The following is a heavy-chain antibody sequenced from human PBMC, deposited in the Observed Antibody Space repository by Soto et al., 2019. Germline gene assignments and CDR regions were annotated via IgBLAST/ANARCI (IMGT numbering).Heavy chain of an antibody. J-gene: IGHJ6*02. Sequence: GGSLRLSCAASGFTFSTYAMSWVRQAPGKGLEWVSAISGSAGSTYYADSVKGRFTISRDYSKITLYLQMNSLRAEDTAVYYCNPSGSYYGYYGMDVWGQGTTVTVSS. D-gene: IGHD1-26*01. CDR3: NPSGSYYGYYGMDV. V-gene: IGHV3-23*01. CDR1: GFTFSTYA. CDR2: ISGSAGST.